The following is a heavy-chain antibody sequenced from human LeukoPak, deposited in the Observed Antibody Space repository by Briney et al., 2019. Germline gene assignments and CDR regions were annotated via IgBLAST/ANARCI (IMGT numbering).Heavy chain of an antibody. D-gene: IGHD6-13*01. V-gene: IGHV1-18*01. CDR3: ARGQQLDY. Sequence: ASVKVSCKASGYTSTNYGISWVRQAPGQGLEWMGWIGGYNGKTKYVEKLQGRATMTTDTSTSTAYMELRSLRSDDTAVYYCARGQQLDYWGQGTLVTVSS. J-gene: IGHJ4*02. CDR2: IGGYNGKT. CDR1: GYTSTNYG.